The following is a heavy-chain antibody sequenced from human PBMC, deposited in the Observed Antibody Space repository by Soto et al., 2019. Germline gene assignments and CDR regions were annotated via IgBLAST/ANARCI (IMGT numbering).Heavy chain of an antibody. V-gene: IGHV4-61*01. Sequence: XGTLSLTCTVSGGSVSNDNFYWSWIRQPPGKGLEWIGYVHSSGITNYNPSLKRRVTISVDTSRNQFSLRLSSVTAADTAVYYCARGLTMGQLPSHFDHWGQGTLVTVSS. CDR1: GGSVSNDNFY. D-gene: IGHD3-10*01. J-gene: IGHJ5*02. CDR3: ARGLTMGQLPSHFDH. CDR2: VHSSGIT.